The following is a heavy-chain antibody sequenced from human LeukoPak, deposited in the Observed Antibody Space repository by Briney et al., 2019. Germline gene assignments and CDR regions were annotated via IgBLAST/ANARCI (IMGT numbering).Heavy chain of an antibody. J-gene: IGHJ4*02. Sequence: GGSLRLSCAASGFTFSSYAMSWVRQAPGKGLEWVSAISGSGASTYYADSVKGRFTISRDKSENTLYLQMNSLRAEDTAVYYCAKHLGYSSGGLDCWGQGTLVTVSS. CDR3: AKHLGYSSGGLDC. CDR2: ISGSGAST. D-gene: IGHD6-25*01. V-gene: IGHV3-23*01. CDR1: GFTFSSYA.